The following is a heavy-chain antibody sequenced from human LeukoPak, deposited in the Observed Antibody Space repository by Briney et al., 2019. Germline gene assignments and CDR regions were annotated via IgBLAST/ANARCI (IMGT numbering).Heavy chain of an antibody. Sequence: GAPRPSLTTPGIPLRSFHMHWGRHSKGKRVGLVSAIGTAGDTYYGGSVKGRFTISRENAKNSLYLQMNSLRAGGTAVYYCARVAAAGKGFDHWGQGTLVTVSS. D-gene: IGHD6-13*01. CDR3: ARVAAAGKGFDH. J-gene: IGHJ4*02. CDR1: GIPLRSFH. CDR2: IGTAGDT. V-gene: IGHV3-13*01.